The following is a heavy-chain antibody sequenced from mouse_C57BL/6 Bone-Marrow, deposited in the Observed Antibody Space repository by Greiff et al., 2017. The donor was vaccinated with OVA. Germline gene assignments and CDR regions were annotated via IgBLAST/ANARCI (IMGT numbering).Heavy chain of an antibody. Sequence: EVNVVESGGDLVKPGGSLKLSCAASGFTFSSYGMSWVRQTPDKRLEWVATISSGGSYTYYPDSVKGRFTISRDNAKNTLYLQMSSLKSEDTAMYYWAAGLYAMDYWGQGTSVTVSS. CDR2: ISSGGSYT. D-gene: IGHD3-1*01. CDR3: AAGLYAMDY. J-gene: IGHJ4*01. V-gene: IGHV5-6*01. CDR1: GFTFSSYG.